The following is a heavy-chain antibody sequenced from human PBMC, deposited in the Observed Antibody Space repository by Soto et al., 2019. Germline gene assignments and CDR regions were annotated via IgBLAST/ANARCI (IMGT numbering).Heavy chain of an antibody. CDR3: GGVPSTKKIFTH. D-gene: IGHD2-8*01. V-gene: IGHV3-33*01. CDR1: GFTFSNYG. Sequence: PGGSLRLSCAASGFTFSNYGMHWVRQAPGKGLEWVAVIWYDGSNKYYADSVKGRFTISRDNSKNTLYLQMNSLRAEDTAVYHCGGVPSTKKIFTHWGLGTLVTV. J-gene: IGHJ1*01. CDR2: IWYDGSNK.